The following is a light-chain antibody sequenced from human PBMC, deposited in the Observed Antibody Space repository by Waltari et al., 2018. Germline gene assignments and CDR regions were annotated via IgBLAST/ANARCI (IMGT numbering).Light chain of an antibody. CDR3: QQYKRPPWT. Sequence: DIQMTQSPSTLSASVGARVTISCRATESINSWLAWYQQKPGKAPKLLISRSFNLESGVPSRFSGSGSGTEFILTISSLQPDDLATYHCQQYKRPPWTFGQGTKV. V-gene: IGKV1-5*03. J-gene: IGKJ1*01. CDR2: RSF. CDR1: ESINSW.